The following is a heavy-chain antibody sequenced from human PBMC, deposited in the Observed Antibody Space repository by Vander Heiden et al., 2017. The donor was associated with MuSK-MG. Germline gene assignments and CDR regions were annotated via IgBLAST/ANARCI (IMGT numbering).Heavy chain of an antibody. CDR3: AKELAAAGPAVNWFDP. J-gene: IGHJ5*02. D-gene: IGHD6-13*01. CDR2: IYTSRST. Sequence: QVQLQESAPALVKPSQTLSLTCTVSGGSIRSGSDCLSWIRRPAGKGLEWSGRIYTSRSTKYNPSRKSRVTISVDTSKNQCSLKLSAVTPAETAVYYCAKELAAAGPAVNWFDPRVHGTMVAVCS. CDR1: GGSIRSGSDC. V-gene: IGHV4-61*02.